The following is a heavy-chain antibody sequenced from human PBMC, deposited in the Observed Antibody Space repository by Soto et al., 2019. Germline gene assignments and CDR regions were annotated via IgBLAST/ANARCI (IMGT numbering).Heavy chain of an antibody. CDR1: GGSISSGDYY. J-gene: IGHJ4*02. CDR2: IYYSGST. CDR3: ARVSRYAYNPRPDYFDY. D-gene: IGHD2-2*01. V-gene: IGHV4-61*08. Sequence: PSETLSLTCTVSGGSISSGDYYWSWIRQPPGKGLEWIGYIYYSGSTIYNPSLKSRVTISVDTSKNQFSLKLSSVTAADTAVYYCARVSRYAYNPRPDYFDYWGQGTQVTVSS.